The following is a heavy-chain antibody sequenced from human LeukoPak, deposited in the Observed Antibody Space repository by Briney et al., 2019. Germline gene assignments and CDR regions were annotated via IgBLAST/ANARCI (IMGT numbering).Heavy chain of an antibody. CDR3: ARENSGSYREFDY. CDR2: IYTSGST. Sequence: SETLSLTCTVSGGSISSYYWSWIRQPAGKGLEWIGRIYTSGSTNYNASLRSRVSMSVDTSKNQFSLKLSSVTAADTAVFYCARENSGSYREFDYWGQGTLVTVSS. J-gene: IGHJ4*02. D-gene: IGHD1-26*01. V-gene: IGHV4-4*07. CDR1: GGSISSYY.